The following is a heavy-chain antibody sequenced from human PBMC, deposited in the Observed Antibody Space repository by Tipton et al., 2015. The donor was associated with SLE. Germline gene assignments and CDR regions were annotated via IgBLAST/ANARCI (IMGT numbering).Heavy chain of an antibody. V-gene: IGHV4-38-2*02. CDR3: ARDMSMEDYYYGMDV. CDR2: IYHSGST. CDR1: GYSISSGYY. Sequence: TLSLTCTVSGYSISSGYYWGWIRQPPGKGLEWIGSIYHSGSTYYNPSLKSRVTISVDTSKNQFSLKLSSVTAADTAVYYCARDMSMEDYYYGMDVWGQGTTVTVSS. J-gene: IGHJ6*02. D-gene: IGHD3-3*02.